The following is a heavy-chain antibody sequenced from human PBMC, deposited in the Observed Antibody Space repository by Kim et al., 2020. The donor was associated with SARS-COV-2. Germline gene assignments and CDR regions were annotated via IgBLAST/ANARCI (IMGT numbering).Heavy chain of an antibody. D-gene: IGHD3-16*02. J-gene: IGHJ4*02. CDR3: AKLPVYDYVWGSYRYTLHFDY. V-gene: IGHV3-23*01. CDR1: GFTFSSYA. CDR2: ISGSGGST. Sequence: GGSLRLSCAASGFTFSSYAMSWVRQAPGKGLEWVSAISGSGGSTYYADSVKGRFTISRDNSKNTLYLQMNSLRAEDTAVYYCAKLPVYDYVWGSYRYTLHFDYWGQGTLVTVSS.